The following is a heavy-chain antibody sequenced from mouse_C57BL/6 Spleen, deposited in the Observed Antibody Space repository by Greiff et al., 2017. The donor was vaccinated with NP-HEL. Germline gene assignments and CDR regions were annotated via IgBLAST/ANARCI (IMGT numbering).Heavy chain of an antibody. J-gene: IGHJ4*01. CDR1: GFNIKDYY. CDR2: IDPEDGET. CDR3: AKATVVAPMDY. D-gene: IGHD1-1*01. V-gene: IGHV14-2*01. Sequence: EVQLQQSGAELVKPGASVKLSCTASGFNIKDYYMHWVKQRTEQGLEWIGRIDPEDGETKYAPKCQGKATITADTSSNTAYLQLSSLTSEASAVYYCAKATVVAPMDYWGQGTSVTVSS.